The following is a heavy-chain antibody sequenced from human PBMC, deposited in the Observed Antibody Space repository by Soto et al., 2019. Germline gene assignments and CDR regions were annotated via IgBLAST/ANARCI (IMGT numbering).Heavy chain of an antibody. CDR3: ARDRYSSGWYDLDY. Sequence: QVQLVESGGGVVQPGRSLRLSCAASGFTFSSYGMHWVRQAPGKGLEWVAVIWYDGSNKYYADSVKGRFTISRDNSKNTLYLQMNSLRAEDTAVYYCARDRYSSGWYDLDYWGQGTLVTVFS. V-gene: IGHV3-33*01. J-gene: IGHJ4*02. CDR1: GFTFSSYG. CDR2: IWYDGSNK. D-gene: IGHD6-19*01.